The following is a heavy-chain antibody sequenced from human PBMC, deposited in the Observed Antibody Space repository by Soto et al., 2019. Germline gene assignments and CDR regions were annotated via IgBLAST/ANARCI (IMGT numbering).Heavy chain of an antibody. CDR1: GYSISSGYY. CDR2: IYHSGST. Sequence: ASETLSLTCAVSGYSISSGYYWGWIRQPPGKGLEWIGSIYHSGSTYYNPSLKSRVTISVDTSKNQFSLKLSSVTAADTAVYYCARGYCSGGSCYSSDRGLFDPWGQGTLVTVSS. V-gene: IGHV4-38-2*01. D-gene: IGHD2-15*01. J-gene: IGHJ5*02. CDR3: ARGYCSGGSCYSSDRGLFDP.